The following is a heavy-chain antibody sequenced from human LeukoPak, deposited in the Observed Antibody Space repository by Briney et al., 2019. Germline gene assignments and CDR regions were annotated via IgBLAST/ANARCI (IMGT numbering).Heavy chain of an antibody. CDR2: IYYSGST. J-gene: IGHJ4*02. D-gene: IGHD3-16*02. CDR1: GGSVSSGSYY. Sequence: SETLSLTCTVSGGSVSSGSYYWSWIRQPPGKGLEWIGYIYYSGSTNYNPSLKSRVTISVDTSKNQFSLKLSSVTAADTAVYHCARGRYDYVWGSYRPFDYWGQGTLVTVSS. CDR3: ARGRYDYVWGSYRPFDY. V-gene: IGHV4-61*01.